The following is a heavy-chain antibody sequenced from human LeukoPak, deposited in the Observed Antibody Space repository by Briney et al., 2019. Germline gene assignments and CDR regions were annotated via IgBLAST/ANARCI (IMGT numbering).Heavy chain of an antibody. CDR2: ISSSSSYI. CDR3: ARDSGSYSWAFDI. CDR1: GFTFSSYS. D-gene: IGHD1-26*01. J-gene: IGHJ3*02. V-gene: IGHV3-21*01. Sequence: GASLRLSCAASGFTFSSYSMNWVRQAPGKGLEWVSFISSSSSYIYYADSVKGRFTISRDNAKNSLYLEMNSLRAEDTAVYYCARDSGSYSWAFDIWGQGTMVTVSS.